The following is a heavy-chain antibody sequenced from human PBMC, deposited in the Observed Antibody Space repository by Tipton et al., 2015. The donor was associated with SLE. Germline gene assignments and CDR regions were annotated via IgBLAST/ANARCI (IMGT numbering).Heavy chain of an antibody. V-gene: IGHV3-48*03. Sequence: SLRLSCAASGFTFSTYEMHWVRQAPGKGLEWVSYIRGSGSTIYYADSVRGPFTISRDNAKNSLYLQMNSLRAEDTAVYYCARESSSAYYYYYFMDVWGEGTTVTVSS. D-gene: IGHD6-6*01. CDR1: GFTFSTYE. CDR3: ARESSSAYYYYYFMDV. CDR2: IRGSGSTI. J-gene: IGHJ6*03.